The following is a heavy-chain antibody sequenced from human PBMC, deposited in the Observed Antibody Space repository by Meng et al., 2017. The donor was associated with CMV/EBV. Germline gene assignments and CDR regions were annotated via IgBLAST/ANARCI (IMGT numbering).Heavy chain of an antibody. Sequence: SETLSLTCTVSGGSISSYYWSWIRQPPGKGLEWIGYIYYNGSTNYNPSLKSRVTISVDTSKNQFSLKLSSVTAADTAVYYCAGSSLRFLELDYYYYGMDVWGQGTTVTVSS. CDR2: IYYNGST. V-gene: IGHV4-59*01. CDR3: AGSSLRFLELDYYYYGMDV. CDR1: GGSISSYY. D-gene: IGHD3-3*01. J-gene: IGHJ6*02.